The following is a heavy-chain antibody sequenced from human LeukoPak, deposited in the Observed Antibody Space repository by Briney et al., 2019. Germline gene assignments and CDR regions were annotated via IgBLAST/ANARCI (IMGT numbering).Heavy chain of an antibody. J-gene: IGHJ1*01. CDR3: ARHGYYDSSAYLEETSSEYFQH. CDR1: GYIFPSYG. D-gene: IGHD3-22*01. V-gene: IGHV1-18*04. Sequence: ASVKVSCKASGYIFPSYGITWVRQAPGQGLEWMGWISAYNGKTNYAQKFQGRVTMTTDTSTSTVYLELRSLRSDDTAVYYCARHGYYDSSAYLEETSSEYFQHWGQGTLVAVSS. CDR2: ISAYNGKT.